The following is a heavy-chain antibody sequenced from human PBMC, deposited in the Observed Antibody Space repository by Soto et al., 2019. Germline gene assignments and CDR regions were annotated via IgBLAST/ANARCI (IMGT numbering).Heavy chain of an antibody. CDR1: GGSLSPYY. CDR3: ARNFDRVPLRAFDV. Sequence: QVPLQQWGAGLLKPSGTLSRTCAVYGGSLSPYYWSWIRQSPEMGLEWIGEISHRGRTNYNPSLRSRVTISVDKSKNQFSLELTSVTAADTALYYCARNFDRVPLRAFDVWGQGAMVIVSS. CDR2: ISHRGRT. V-gene: IGHV4-34*02. D-gene: IGHD3-9*01. J-gene: IGHJ3*01.